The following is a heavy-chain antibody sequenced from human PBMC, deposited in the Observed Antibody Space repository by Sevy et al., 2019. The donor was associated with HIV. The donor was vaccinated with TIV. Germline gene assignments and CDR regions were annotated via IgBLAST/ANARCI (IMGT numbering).Heavy chain of an antibody. CDR2: ITGSGSNT. CDR3: AKGGYWSNGACYTDFDY. V-gene: IGHV3-23*01. CDR1: GFTFSSYA. J-gene: IGHJ4*02. Sequence: GGSLRLSCAASGFTFSSYAMSWVRQAPGKALEWVSAITGSGSNTYYADSVKGRFTISRDNSKNMLYLQMNTLRAEDTAVYDCAKGGYWSNGACYTDFDYWGQGTLVTVSS. D-gene: IGHD2-8*01.